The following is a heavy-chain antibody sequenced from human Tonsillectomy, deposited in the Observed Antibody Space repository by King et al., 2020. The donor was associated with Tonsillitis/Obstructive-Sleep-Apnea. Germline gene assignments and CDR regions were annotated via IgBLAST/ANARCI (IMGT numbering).Heavy chain of an antibody. CDR1: GFTVSSNY. D-gene: IGHD3-3*01. Sequence: VQLVESGGGLVQPGGSLRLSCAASGFTVSSNYMSWVRQAPGKGLEWVLVIYSGGSTYYADSVKGRFTISRDNSKNTLYLQMNSLRAEDTAVYYCAREVSDDFWSGYSHWGQGTLVTVSS. CDR2: IYSGGST. V-gene: IGHV3-66*01. CDR3: AREVSDDFWSGYSH. J-gene: IGHJ4*02.